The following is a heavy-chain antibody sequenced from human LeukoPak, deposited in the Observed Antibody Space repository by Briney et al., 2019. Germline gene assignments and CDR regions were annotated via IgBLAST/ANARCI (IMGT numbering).Heavy chain of an antibody. Sequence: PGGSPRLTCAASGFTFSSYSMNWVRQTPGKGLEYVSVISSNGGSTYYANSVKGRFTISRDNSKNTLYLQMGSLRAEDMAVYYCARGLVLGAFYIWGQGRMVTVSS. CDR2: ISSNGGST. V-gene: IGHV3-64*01. D-gene: IGHD2-15*01. CDR1: GFTFSSYS. J-gene: IGHJ3*02. CDR3: ARGLVLGAFYI.